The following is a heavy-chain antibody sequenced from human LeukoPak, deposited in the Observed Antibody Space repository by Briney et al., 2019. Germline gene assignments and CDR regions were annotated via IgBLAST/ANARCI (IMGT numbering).Heavy chain of an antibody. Sequence: ASVKVSCKVSGYTLTELSMHWVRQAPGKGLEWMGGFDPEDGETIYAQKFQGRVTMTRDTSTSTVYMELSSLRSEDTAVYYCARVRRIAANADYFDYWGQGTLVTVSS. CDR1: GYTLTELS. CDR3: ARVRRIAANADYFDY. D-gene: IGHD6-13*01. CDR2: FDPEDGET. V-gene: IGHV1-24*01. J-gene: IGHJ4*02.